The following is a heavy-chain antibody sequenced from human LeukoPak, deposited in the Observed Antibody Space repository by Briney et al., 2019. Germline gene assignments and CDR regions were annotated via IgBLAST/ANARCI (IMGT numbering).Heavy chain of an antibody. D-gene: IGHD4-17*01. CDR2: ISAYNGNT. CDR1: GYTFTSYG. J-gene: IGHJ5*02. Sequence: ASVKVSCKASGYTFTSYGISWVRQAPGQGLEWMGWISAYNGNTNYAQKLQGRVTMTTDTSTSTAYMELRSLRSDDTAVYYCAREYGDQWGQNWFGPWGQGTPVTVFS. CDR3: AREYGDQWGQNWFGP. V-gene: IGHV1-18*01.